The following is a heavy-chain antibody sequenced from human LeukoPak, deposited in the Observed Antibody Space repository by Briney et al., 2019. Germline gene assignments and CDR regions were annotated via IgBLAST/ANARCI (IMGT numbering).Heavy chain of an antibody. CDR2: IIGSGGST. V-gene: IGHV3-23*01. J-gene: IGHJ4*02. D-gene: IGHD6-19*01. CDR1: GFTFSSYA. Sequence: GGSLRLSCAASGFTFSSYAMSWVRQAPGKGLEWVSAIIGSGGSTYYADSVKGRFTISRDNSKNTLYLQMNSLRAEDTAVYYCAKDILAVAGTLLVYWGQGTLVTVSS. CDR3: AKDILAVAGTLLVY.